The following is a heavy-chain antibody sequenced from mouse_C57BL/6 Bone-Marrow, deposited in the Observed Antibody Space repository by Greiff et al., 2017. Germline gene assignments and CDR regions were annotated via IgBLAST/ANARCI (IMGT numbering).Heavy chain of an antibody. D-gene: IGHD1-1*01. J-gene: IGHJ4*01. CDR1: GFSLTSYG. CDR2: IWSDEST. CDR3: ARQGGSSYLDYVMDY. V-gene: IGHV2-6-1*01. Sequence: VQLQQSGPGLVAPSQSLSITCTVSGFSLTSYGVHWVRQPPGKGLEWLVVIWSDESTTYNSALKSRLSIIKDNSKSQVFLKRNSLQTDDTAMYYGARQGGSSYLDYVMDYWGQGTSVTVSS.